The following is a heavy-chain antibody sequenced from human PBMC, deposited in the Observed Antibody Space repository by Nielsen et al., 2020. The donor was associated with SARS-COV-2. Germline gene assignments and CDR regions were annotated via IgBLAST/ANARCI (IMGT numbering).Heavy chain of an antibody. CDR1: GYSFTNYW. V-gene: IGHV5-10-1*01. J-gene: IGHJ4*02. D-gene: IGHD6-13*01. Sequence: GESLKISCKGSGYSFTNYWISWVRQMPGKGLEWMGRIDPSDSYTNYSPSFEGHVTIFAGKSSSTAYLQWSSLKAWDTAIYYCARHPYEGSSWFFDYWGQGSLVTVSS. CDR2: IDPSDSYT. CDR3: ARHPYEGSSWFFDY.